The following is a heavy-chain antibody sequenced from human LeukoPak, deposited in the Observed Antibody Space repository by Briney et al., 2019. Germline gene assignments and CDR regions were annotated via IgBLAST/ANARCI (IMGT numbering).Heavy chain of an antibody. D-gene: IGHD6-13*01. V-gene: IGHV4-39*07. CDR3: AREVGSSWYSYFDY. Sequence: SETLSLTCTVSGGSISSSSYYWGWIRQPPGKGLEWIGSTYYSGSTYYNPSLKSRVTISVDTSKNQFSLKLSSVTAADTAVYYCAREVGSSWYSYFDYWGQGTLVTVSS. CDR2: TYYSGST. J-gene: IGHJ4*02. CDR1: GGSISSSSYY.